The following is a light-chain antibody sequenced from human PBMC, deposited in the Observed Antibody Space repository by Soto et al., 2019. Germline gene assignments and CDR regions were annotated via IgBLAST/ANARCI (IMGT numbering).Light chain of an antibody. CDR3: QQYNSYWT. CDR1: QSISSW. CDR2: DAS. J-gene: IGKJ1*01. V-gene: IGKV1-5*01. Sequence: MTQSPLSLPVTPGEPASTSCRSSQSISSWLAWYQQKPGKAPKLLIYDASSLESGVPSRFSGSGSGTEFTLTISSLQPDDFATYYCQQYNSYWTFGQGTKVDIK.